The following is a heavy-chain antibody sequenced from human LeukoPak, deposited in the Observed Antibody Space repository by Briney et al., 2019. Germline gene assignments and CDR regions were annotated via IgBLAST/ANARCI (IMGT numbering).Heavy chain of an antibody. CDR2: ISGSGGST. CDR3: AKSPRGSWYPFDY. CDR1: GFTFSSYA. J-gene: IGHJ4*02. D-gene: IGHD6-13*01. Sequence: SGGSLRLSCAASGFTFSSYAMSWVRQAPGKGLEWVSAISGSGGSTYYADSVKGRFTISRDNSKNTPYLQMNSPRAEDTAVYYCAKSPRGSWYPFDYWGQGTLVTVSS. V-gene: IGHV3-23*01.